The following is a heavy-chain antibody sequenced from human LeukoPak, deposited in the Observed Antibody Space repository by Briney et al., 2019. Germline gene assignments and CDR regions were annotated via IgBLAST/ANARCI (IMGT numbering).Heavy chain of an antibody. D-gene: IGHD2-2*02. CDR2: ISSSSSYI. Sequence: GGSLRLSCAASGFTFSTYTMSWVRQAPGKGLEWVSSISSSSSYIYYADSVKGRFTISRDNAKNSLYLQMNSLRAEDTAVYYCARDGVVVVPAAIYNFDYWGQGTLVTVSS. V-gene: IGHV3-21*01. CDR3: ARDGVVVVPAAIYNFDY. J-gene: IGHJ4*02. CDR1: GFTFSTYT.